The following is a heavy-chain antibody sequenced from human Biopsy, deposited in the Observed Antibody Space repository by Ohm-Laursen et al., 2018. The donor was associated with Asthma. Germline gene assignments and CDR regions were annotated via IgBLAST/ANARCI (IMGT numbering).Heavy chain of an antibody. CDR1: GYSLTDLS. J-gene: IGHJ4*02. CDR3: ASDFPKDYVRYNFQF. V-gene: IGHV1-24*01. CDR2: HDHEEGGT. Sequence: SVKVSCKVSGYSLTDLSMHWVRQAPGQGLEWMGGHDHEEGGTVNAWRFQGRVTMTEDTSTDTAYMELSSLSSDDTAVYYCASDFPKDYVRYNFQFWGQGTLDTVSS. D-gene: IGHD4-17*01.